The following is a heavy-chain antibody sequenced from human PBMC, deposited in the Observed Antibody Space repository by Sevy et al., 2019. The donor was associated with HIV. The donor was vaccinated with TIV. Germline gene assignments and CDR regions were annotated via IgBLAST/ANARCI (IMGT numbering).Heavy chain of an antibody. D-gene: IGHD6-13*01. CDR2: IYYSGST. CDR1: GGSISSGDYY. Sequence: SETLSLTCTVSGGSISSGDYYWSWIRQPPGKGLEWIGYIYYSGSTYYNPSLKSRVTISVDTSKNQFSLKLSSVPAADTAVYYCASGPEGSSWYYYYYGMDVWGQGTTVTVSS. J-gene: IGHJ6*02. V-gene: IGHV4-30-4*01. CDR3: ASGPEGSSWYYYYYGMDV.